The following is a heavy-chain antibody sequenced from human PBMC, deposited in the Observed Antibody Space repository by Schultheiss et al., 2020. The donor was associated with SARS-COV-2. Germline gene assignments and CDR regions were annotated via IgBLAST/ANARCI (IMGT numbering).Heavy chain of an antibody. CDR1: GDFFSTYY. CDR2: VRLSGST. CDR3: ARYYYDGTGDNWFDP. J-gene: IGHJ5*02. V-gene: IGHV4-59*08. Sequence: SETLSLTCAVSGDFFSTYYWSWVRQPPGKGLEWIGYVRLSGSTDYNPSLRSRVTISVDTSKNQFSLKLTSVTAADTAMYYCARYYYDGTGDNWFDPWGQGTLVTVSS. D-gene: IGHD3-22*01.